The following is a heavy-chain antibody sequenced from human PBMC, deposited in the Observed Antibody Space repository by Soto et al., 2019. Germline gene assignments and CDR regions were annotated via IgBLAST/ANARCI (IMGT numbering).Heavy chain of an antibody. CDR1: GGTFSSYA. V-gene: IGHV1-69*13. Sequence: GASVKVSCKASGGTFSSYAISWVRQAPGQGLEWMGGIIPIFGTANYAQKFQGRVTITADESTSTAYMELSSVTAADTAVYYCARGEGGYYYYMDVWGKGTTVTVSS. J-gene: IGHJ6*03. CDR3: ARGEGGYYYYMDV. CDR2: IIPIFGTA.